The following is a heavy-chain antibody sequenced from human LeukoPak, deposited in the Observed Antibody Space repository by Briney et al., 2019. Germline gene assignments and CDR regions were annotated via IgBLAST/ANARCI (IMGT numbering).Heavy chain of an antibody. V-gene: IGHV4-59*01. D-gene: IGHD3-10*01. CDR3: ARDAESYASGSYTPFDY. J-gene: IGHJ4*02. Sequence: SETLSLTCTVSGGSISGYSWSWIRQPPGKGLEWIGYIYYSGSINYNPSLKSRVTISVDPSKNQFSLKLTSVTAADTAVYFCARDAESYASGSYTPFDYWGQGTLVTVSS. CDR1: GGSISGYS. CDR2: IYYSGSI.